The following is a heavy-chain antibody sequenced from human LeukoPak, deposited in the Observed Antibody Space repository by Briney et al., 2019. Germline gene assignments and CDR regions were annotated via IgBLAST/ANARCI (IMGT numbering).Heavy chain of an antibody. CDR3: AREANYYDSSGYYHGGFDY. J-gene: IGHJ4*02. D-gene: IGHD3-22*01. Sequence: SETLSLTCTVSGYSISSGYYWGWIRQPPGKGLEWIGSIYHSGSTYYNPSLKSRVTISVDTSKNQFSLKLSSVTAADTAVYYCAREANYYDSSGYYHGGFDYWGQGTLVTVSS. CDR2: IYHSGST. CDR1: GYSISSGYY. V-gene: IGHV4-38-2*02.